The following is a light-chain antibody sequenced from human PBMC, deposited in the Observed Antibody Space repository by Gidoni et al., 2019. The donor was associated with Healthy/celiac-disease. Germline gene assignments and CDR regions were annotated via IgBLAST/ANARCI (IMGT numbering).Light chain of an antibody. J-gene: IGKJ5*01. CDR2: DAS. Sequence: DIQMTHSPSSLSASVGDRVTITCQASQDISNYLIWYQQKPGKAPKLLIYDASTLETGVPSRFSGSGSGTDFTFTISSLQPEDIATYYCQQYDNHPPITFGQGTQLEIK. CDR3: QQYDNHPPIT. V-gene: IGKV1-33*01. CDR1: QDISNY.